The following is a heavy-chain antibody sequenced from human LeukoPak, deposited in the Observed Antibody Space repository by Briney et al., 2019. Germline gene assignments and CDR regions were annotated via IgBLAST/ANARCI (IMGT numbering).Heavy chain of an antibody. CDR1: GGSISSYY. D-gene: IGHD3-22*01. CDR3: ASSMIVADAFDI. CDR2: IYTSGST. V-gene: IGHV4-4*07. J-gene: IGHJ3*02. Sequence: SETLSPTCTVSGGSISSYYWSWIRQPAGKGLEWIGRIYTSGSTNYNPSLKSRVTMSVDTSKNQFSLKLSSVTAADTAVYYCASSMIVADAFDIWGQGTVVTVSS.